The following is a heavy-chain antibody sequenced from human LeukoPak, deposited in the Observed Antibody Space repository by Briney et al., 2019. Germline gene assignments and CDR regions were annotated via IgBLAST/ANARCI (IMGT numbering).Heavy chain of an antibody. V-gene: IGHV4-59*01. CDR2: IYYSGST. J-gene: IGHJ3*02. CDR3: ARGGTYYDILTGYLRAAFDI. Sequence: SETLSLTCTVSGGSISSYYWSWIRQPPGKGLEWIGYIYYSGSTNYNPSLKSRVTISVDTSKNQFSLKLSSVTAADTAVYYCARGGTYYDILTGYLRAAFDIWGQGTMVTVSS. CDR1: GGSISSYY. D-gene: IGHD3-9*01.